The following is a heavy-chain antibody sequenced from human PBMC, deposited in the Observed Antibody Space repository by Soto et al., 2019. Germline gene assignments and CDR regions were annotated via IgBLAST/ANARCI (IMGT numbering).Heavy chain of an antibody. CDR2: INPSGGST. D-gene: IGHD6-19*01. Sequence: QVQLVQSGAEVKKPGASVKVSCKASGYTFTSYYMLWVRQAPGQGLEWMGIINPSGGSTSYAQKFQGRATMTRDTSTSTVYMELSSLRSEDTAVYYCARDRERWPPVDDYWGQGTLVTVSS. CDR3: ARDRERWPPVDDY. V-gene: IGHV1-46*01. J-gene: IGHJ4*02. CDR1: GYTFTSYY.